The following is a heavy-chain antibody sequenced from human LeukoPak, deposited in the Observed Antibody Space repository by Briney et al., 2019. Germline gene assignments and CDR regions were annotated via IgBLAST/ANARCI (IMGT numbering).Heavy chain of an antibody. Sequence: PSETLSLTCTVSGGSISSSSYYWGWIRQPPGKGLEWIGSIYYSGSTYYNPSLKSRVTISVDTSKNQFSPKLSSVTAADTAVYYCARVEVGWLQPDYGGQGTLVTVSS. J-gene: IGHJ4*02. V-gene: IGHV4-39*07. CDR3: ARVEVGWLQPDY. CDR2: IYYSGST. D-gene: IGHD5-24*01. CDR1: GGSISSSSYY.